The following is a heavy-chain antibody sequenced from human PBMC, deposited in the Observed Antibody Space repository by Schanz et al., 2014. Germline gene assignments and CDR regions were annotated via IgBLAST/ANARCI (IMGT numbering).Heavy chain of an antibody. J-gene: IGHJ4*02. V-gene: IGHV3-21*01. CDR1: GFTFSAYW. D-gene: IGHD3-16*01. Sequence: EVQLLESGGALEQPGGSLRLSCAASGFTFSAYWMTWVRQAPGKGLEWVSVINSRNEVFSIDSVRGRFTIFRDNPKKSAYLQMNSLRADDTAVYYCSRGIVGGLDCWGQGTLVTVSS. CDR2: INSRNEV. CDR3: SRGIVGGLDC.